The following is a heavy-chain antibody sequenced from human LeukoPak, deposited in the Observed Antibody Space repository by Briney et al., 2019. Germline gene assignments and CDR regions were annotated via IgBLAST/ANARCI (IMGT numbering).Heavy chain of an antibody. CDR1: GGSFSGYY. V-gene: IGHV4-34*01. CDR2: INHSGST. CDR3: ARGRRGYSYGPSH. Sequence: SETLSLTCAVYGGSFSGYYWSWIRQPPGKGLEWIGEINHSGSTNYNPSLKSRVTISVDTSKNQFSLKLSSVTAADTAVYYCARGRRGYSYGPSHWGQGTLVTVSS. J-gene: IGHJ4*02. D-gene: IGHD5-18*01.